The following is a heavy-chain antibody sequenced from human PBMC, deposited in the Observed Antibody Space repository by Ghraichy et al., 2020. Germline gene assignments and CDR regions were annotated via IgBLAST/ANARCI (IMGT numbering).Heavy chain of an antibody. D-gene: IGHD5-24*01. CDR1: GFTFSSYA. CDR3: AKARWLQNYYFDY. CDR2: ISGSGSNT. J-gene: IGHJ4*02. Sequence: LNISCAASGFTFSSYAMSWVRQAPGKGLEWVSAISGSGSNTYYADSVKGRFTISRDNSKNTLYLQMNSLRAEDTAVYYCAKARWLQNYYFDYWGQGTLVTVSS. V-gene: IGHV3-23*01.